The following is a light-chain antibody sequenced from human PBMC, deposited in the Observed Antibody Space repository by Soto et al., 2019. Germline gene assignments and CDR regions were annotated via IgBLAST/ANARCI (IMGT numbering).Light chain of an antibody. CDR3: SSYTSSSTYV. CDR2: DVT. CDR1: SSDVGCYNY. Sequence: QSVLTQPASVSGSPGQSITISCTGTSSDVGCYNYVSWYQQHPGKAPKLMIYDVTNRPSGGSNRFSGSKSGNTASLTISGLQAEDEADYYCSSYTSSSTYVFGTGTKLTVL. J-gene: IGLJ1*01. V-gene: IGLV2-14*01.